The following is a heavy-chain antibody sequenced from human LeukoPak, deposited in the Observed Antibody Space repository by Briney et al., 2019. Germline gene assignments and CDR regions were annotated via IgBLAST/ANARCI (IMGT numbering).Heavy chain of an antibody. J-gene: IGHJ4*02. CDR1: GGSISSYY. CDR2: IYYSGST. D-gene: IGHD3-16*02. CDR3: ARETFGGVIAGFGY. V-gene: IGHV4-59*01. Sequence: SETLSLTCTVSGGSISSYYWSWIRQPPGKGLEWIGYIYYSGSTNYNPSLKSRVTMSVDTSKNQFSLKLSSVTAADTAVYYCARETFGGVIAGFGYWGQGTLVTVSS.